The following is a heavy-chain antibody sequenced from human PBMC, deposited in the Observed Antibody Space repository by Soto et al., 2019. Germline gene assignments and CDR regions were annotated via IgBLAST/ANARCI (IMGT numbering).Heavy chain of an antibody. CDR2: INHSGST. D-gene: IGHD2-21*01. CDR3: ARDKIAGLFDY. Sequence: SETLSLTCAVYGGSFSGYYWTWIRQPPGTGLEWIGEINHSGSTNYNPSLKSRVTISVDTSKNQFSLKLTSATAADTAVYYCARDKIAGLFDYWGQGTLVTVSS. CDR1: GGSFSGYY. J-gene: IGHJ4*02. V-gene: IGHV4-34*01.